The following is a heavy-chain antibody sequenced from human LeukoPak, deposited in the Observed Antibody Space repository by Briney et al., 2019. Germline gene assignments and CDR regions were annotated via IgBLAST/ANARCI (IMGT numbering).Heavy chain of an antibody. Sequence: SETLSVTCTVSGGSISSGDYSWSWIRQPPGKGLEWIGYIYYSGSTYYNPSLKSRVTISVDTSKNQFSLKLSSVTAADTAVYYCAREGGYYGSGSLNWFDPWGQGTLVTVSS. V-gene: IGHV4-30-4*01. D-gene: IGHD3-10*01. CDR2: IYYSGST. CDR1: GGSISSGDYS. CDR3: AREGGYYGSGSLNWFDP. J-gene: IGHJ5*02.